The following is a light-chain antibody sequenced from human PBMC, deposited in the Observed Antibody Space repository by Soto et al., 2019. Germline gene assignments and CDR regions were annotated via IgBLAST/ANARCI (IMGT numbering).Light chain of an antibody. J-gene: IGKJ2*01. Sequence: DIVLTQSPATLSLSPGERATLSCGASQTISRNYLAWYQQKPGLAPRLVIYDASTRATGIPDRFSGSGSGTDFTLTISRLEPEDFAVYYCQQYGNFPPNTFGQGTKLEI. CDR1: QTISRNY. CDR2: DAS. CDR3: QQYGNFPPNT. V-gene: IGKV3D-20*01.